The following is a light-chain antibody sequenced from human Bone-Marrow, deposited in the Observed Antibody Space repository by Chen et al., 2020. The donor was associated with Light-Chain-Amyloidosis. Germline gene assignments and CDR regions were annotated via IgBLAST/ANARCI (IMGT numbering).Light chain of an antibody. J-gene: IGLJ2*01. Sequence: YELTQPPSVSVSPGQTARITCSGDDLPTKYAYWYQQKPGQAPVLVLHSDTERPSGISERFSGSSSGTTATLTISGVQAEDEADYHCQSADSSGTYEVIFGGGTKLTVL. CDR2: SDT. V-gene: IGLV3-25*03. CDR3: QSADSSGTYEVI. CDR1: DLPTKY.